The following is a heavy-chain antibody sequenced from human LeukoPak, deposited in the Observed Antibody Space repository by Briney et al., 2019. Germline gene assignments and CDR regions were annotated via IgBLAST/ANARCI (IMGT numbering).Heavy chain of an antibody. CDR1: GYTFTSYG. CDR2: IIPILGIA. V-gene: IGHV1-69*04. CDR3: ARGSPIAWGV. Sequence: SVKVSCKASGYTFTSYGISWVRQAPGQGLEWMGRIIPILGIANYAQKFQGRVTITADKSTSTAYMELSSLRSEDTAVYYCARGSPIAWGVWGQGTTVTVSS. J-gene: IGHJ6*02. D-gene: IGHD7-27*01.